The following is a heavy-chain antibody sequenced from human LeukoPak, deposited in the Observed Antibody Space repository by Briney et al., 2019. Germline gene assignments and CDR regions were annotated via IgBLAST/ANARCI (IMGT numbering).Heavy chain of an antibody. CDR3: ARTPRDCSGGSCYPPDAFDI. V-gene: IGHV1-46*01. Sequence: ASVKVSCKASGYTFTSYYMHWVRQAPGQGLEWMGIINPSGGSTSYAQKFQGRVTMTRDTSTSTVYMELSSLRSEDTAVYYCARTPRDCSGGSCYPPDAFDIWGQGTMVTVSS. CDR1: GYTFTSYY. D-gene: IGHD2-15*01. CDR2: INPSGGST. J-gene: IGHJ3*02.